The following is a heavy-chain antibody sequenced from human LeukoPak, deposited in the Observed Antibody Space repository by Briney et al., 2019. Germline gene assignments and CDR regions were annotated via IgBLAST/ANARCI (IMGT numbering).Heavy chain of an antibody. CDR2: INPITGGT. J-gene: IGHJ4*02. V-gene: IGHV1-2*02. D-gene: IGHD2/OR15-2a*01. CDR3: ARPYCNSRSCHDYFDY. Sequence: ASVKVSCKASGYTFTGYYLHWVRQAPGQGLEWMGWINPITGGTNYAQRFQGRVTITRDTSISTVYMELSRLRSDDTAVYYCARPYCNSRSCHDYFDYWGQGTLVTVSS. CDR1: GYTFTGYY.